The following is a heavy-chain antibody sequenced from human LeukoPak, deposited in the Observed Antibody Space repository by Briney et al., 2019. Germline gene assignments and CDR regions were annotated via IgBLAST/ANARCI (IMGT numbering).Heavy chain of an antibody. Sequence: PSETLSLTCTVSGGSISSSSYYWGWIRQPPGKGLEWIGSIYYSGSTYYNPSLQSRVTISVDTSKNQFSLKLSSVTAADTAVYYCAYFSWALYYFDYWGQGTLVTVSS. CDR1: GGSISSSSYY. CDR3: AYFSWALYYFDY. D-gene: IGHD1-26*01. J-gene: IGHJ4*02. CDR2: IYYSGST. V-gene: IGHV4-39*01.